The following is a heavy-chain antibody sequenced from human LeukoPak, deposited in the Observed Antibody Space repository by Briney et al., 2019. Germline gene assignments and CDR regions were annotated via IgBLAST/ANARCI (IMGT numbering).Heavy chain of an antibody. V-gene: IGHV4-61*02. CDR1: GVSISSGSCY. D-gene: IGHD3-9*01. CDR2: IYTSGST. CDR3: AREDDVLADNAFDI. Sequence: SETLSLTCTGSGVSISSGSCYWRWIRQRAGKGLGWIGRIYTSGSTNYNPPLKSRVTISVDTSMNQFSLNLNSVTAADTAVYYCAREDDVLADNAFDIWGQGTMVTVSS. J-gene: IGHJ3*02.